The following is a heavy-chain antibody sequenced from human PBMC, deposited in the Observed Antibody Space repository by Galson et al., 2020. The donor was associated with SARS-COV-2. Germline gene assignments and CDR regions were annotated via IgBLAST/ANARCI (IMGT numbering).Heavy chain of an antibody. J-gene: IGHJ6*03. CDR3: ARAGYFSMDV. Sequence: SETLSLTCAVSGGSISSDNWWNWVRQPPGKGLAWIGEIYRSESTNYNPSLKSRVTITIDKSKNQFSLKLASVTAADTAVYFCARAGYFSMDVWGKGTTVTASS. V-gene: IGHV4-4*02. CDR2: IYRSEST. D-gene: IGHD3-22*01. CDR1: GGSISSDNW.